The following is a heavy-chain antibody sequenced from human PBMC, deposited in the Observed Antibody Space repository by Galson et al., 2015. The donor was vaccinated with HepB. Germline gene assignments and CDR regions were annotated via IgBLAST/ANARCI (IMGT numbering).Heavy chain of an antibody. D-gene: IGHD6-19*01. CDR3: ARDTSYSSGWYGGWHY. V-gene: IGHV3-30*04. Sequence: SLRLSCAASGFNFSSYAMHWVRQAPGKGLEWVAVISYDGSNEYYADSVTGRFTISRDNSKNTLYLQMNSLRAEDTAVDYCARDTSYSSGWYGGWHYWGQGTLVTVSS. CDR1: GFNFSSYA. J-gene: IGHJ4*02. CDR2: ISYDGSNE.